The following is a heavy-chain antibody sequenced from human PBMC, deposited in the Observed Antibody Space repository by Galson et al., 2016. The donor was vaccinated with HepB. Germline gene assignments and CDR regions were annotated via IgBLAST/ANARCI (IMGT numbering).Heavy chain of an antibody. CDR2: ISGSSYTI. Sequence: SLRLSCAASGFTFSDYYMSWIRQAPGKGLEWLSYISGSSYTIYYADSVKGRFTISRDNAKKSLYLQMNSLRAEDTAVYYCARDQATDYGMDVWGKGTTVTVSS. V-gene: IGHV3-11*01. J-gene: IGHJ6*04. CDR1: GFTFSDYY. CDR3: ARDQATDYGMDV.